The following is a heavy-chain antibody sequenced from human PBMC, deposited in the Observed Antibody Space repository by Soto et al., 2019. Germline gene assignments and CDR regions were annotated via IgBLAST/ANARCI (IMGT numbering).Heavy chain of an antibody. V-gene: IGHV3-7*01. J-gene: IGHJ4*02. D-gene: IGHD2-2*01. CDR1: GFTFSGFW. CDR2: IKEDGSEK. CDR3: VGDGRYCGSTTCSGGYHFDY. Sequence: GGSLRLSCAASGFTFSGFWMNWVRQAPGKGLEWVAIIKEDGSEKYYVDSVKGRFSISRHNANNSLYLQMNSLRAEDTAVYYCVGDGRYCGSTTCSGGYHFDYWGQGTLVTVS.